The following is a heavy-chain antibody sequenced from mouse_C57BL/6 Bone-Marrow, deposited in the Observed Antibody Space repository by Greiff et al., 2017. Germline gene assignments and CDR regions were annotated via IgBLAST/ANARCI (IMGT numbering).Heavy chain of an antibody. CDR2: ISSGGSYT. V-gene: IGHV5-6*02. CDR3: ARQAATVVSFDY. CDR1: GFTFSSYG. J-gene: IGHJ2*01. Sequence: EVKLVESGGDLVKPGGSLKLSCAASGFTFSSYGLSWVRQTPDKRLEWVATISSGGSYTYYPDSVKGRFTISRDNAKNTQYLQMSSLKSEDTAMYYCARQAATVVSFDYWGQGTTLTVSS. D-gene: IGHD1-1*01.